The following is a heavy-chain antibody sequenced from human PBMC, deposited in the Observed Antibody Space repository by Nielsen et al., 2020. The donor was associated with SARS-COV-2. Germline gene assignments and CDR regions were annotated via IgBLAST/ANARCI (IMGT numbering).Heavy chain of an antibody. Sequence: GGSLRLSCAASGFTFSSYGMHWVRQAPGKGLEWVAVIWYDGSNKYYADSVKGRFTISRDNSKNSLYLQMNSLRAEDTALYYCAKDLGGYAHGFDYWGQGTLVTVSS. CDR3: AKDLGGYAHGFDY. D-gene: IGHD5-12*01. CDR1: GFTFSSYG. V-gene: IGHV3-30*02. J-gene: IGHJ4*02. CDR2: IWYDGSNK.